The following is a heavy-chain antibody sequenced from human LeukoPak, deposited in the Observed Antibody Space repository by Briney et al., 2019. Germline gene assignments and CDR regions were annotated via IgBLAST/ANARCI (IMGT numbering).Heavy chain of an antibody. J-gene: IGHJ4*02. Sequence: RAPVKVSCKVSGYTLTELSMHWVRQAPGKGLEWMGGFDPEDGETIYAQKFQGRVTMTEDTSTDTAYMELSSLRSEDTAVYYCATDRVRKEYYDSSGYLYYFDYWGQGTLVTVSS. CDR2: FDPEDGET. CDR3: ATDRVRKEYYDSSGYLYYFDY. CDR1: GYTLTELS. D-gene: IGHD3-22*01. V-gene: IGHV1-24*01.